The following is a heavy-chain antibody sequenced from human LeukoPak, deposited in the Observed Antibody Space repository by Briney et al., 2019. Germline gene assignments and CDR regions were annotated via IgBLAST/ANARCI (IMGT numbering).Heavy chain of an antibody. J-gene: IGHJ5*02. CDR3: GRGAYSIIKTGFAP. D-gene: IGHD1-14*01. CDR1: GFTFSSYA. V-gene: IGHV3-30-3*01. Sequence: GGSLRLSCAASGFTFSSYAMHWVRQAPGKGLEWVAVISYDGSNKYYADSVKGRFTISRDNSKNTLYLQMNSLRAEDTAVYYWGRGAYSIIKTGFAPGGQEPRVPVPS. CDR2: ISYDGSNK.